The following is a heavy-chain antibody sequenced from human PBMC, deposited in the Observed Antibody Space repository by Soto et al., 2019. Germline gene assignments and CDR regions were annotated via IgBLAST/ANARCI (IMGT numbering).Heavy chain of an antibody. CDR3: AKDVYDYVWGSYRYRSYYYYGMDV. CDR1: GFTFSSYG. D-gene: IGHD3-16*02. CDR2: ISYDGSNK. J-gene: IGHJ6*02. V-gene: IGHV3-30*18. Sequence: QVQLVESGGGVVQPGRSLRLSCAASGFTFSSYGMHWVRQAPGKGLEWVAVISYDGSNKYYADSVKGRFTISRDNSNNTLYLQMNSLRAEDTAVYYCAKDVYDYVWGSYRYRSYYYYGMDVWGQGTTVTVSS.